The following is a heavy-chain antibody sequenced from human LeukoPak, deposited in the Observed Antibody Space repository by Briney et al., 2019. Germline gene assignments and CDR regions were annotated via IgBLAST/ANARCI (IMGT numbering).Heavy chain of an antibody. CDR3: ARGWRGSLGNWFDP. J-gene: IGHJ5*02. Sequence: ASVKVSCKASGYTFTSYDINWVRQATGQGLEWMGWMNPNSGNTGYAQKFQGRVTMTRNTSISTAYMELSSLGSEDTAVYYCARGWRGSLGNWFDPWGQGTLVTVSS. V-gene: IGHV1-8*01. CDR1: GYTFTSYD. CDR2: MNPNSGNT. D-gene: IGHD6-13*01.